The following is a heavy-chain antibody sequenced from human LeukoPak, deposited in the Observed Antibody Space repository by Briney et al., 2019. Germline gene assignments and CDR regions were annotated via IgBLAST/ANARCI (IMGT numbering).Heavy chain of an antibody. CDR1: GGSISSYY. J-gene: IGHJ6*04. Sequence: SETLSLTCTVSGGSISSYYWSWIRQPPGKGLEWIGYIYYSGSTNYNPSLKSRVTISVDTSKNQFSLKLSSVTAADTAVYYCARVGNILTGPWYYGMDVWGKGTTVTVSS. D-gene: IGHD3-9*01. CDR3: ARVGNILTGPWYYGMDV. V-gene: IGHV4-59*01. CDR2: IYYSGST.